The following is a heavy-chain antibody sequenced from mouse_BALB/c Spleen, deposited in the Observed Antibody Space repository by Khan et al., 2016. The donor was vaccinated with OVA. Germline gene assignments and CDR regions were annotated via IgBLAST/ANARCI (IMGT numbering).Heavy chain of an antibody. D-gene: IGHD1-1*01. Sequence: VQLQESGPGLVAPSQSLSITCTVSGFSLTNSGVSWVRRPPGKGLEWLGVVWGVGSTNYHSALRSRLSISKDNSTSQVFLKLNSLQTEDTATYYCAKFYYAGVSDWDFDVWGAGTTVTVSS. CDR1: GFSLTNSG. CDR2: VWGVGST. CDR3: AKFYYAGVSDWDFDV. J-gene: IGHJ1*01. V-gene: IGHV2-3*01.